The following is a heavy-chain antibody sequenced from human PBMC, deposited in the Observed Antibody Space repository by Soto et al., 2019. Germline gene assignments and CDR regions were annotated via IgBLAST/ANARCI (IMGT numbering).Heavy chain of an antibody. V-gene: IGHV4-4*02. Sequence: QVQLQESGPGLVKPSGTLSLTCAVSGGSISSSNWWSWVRQPPGKGLEWIGEIYHSGSTNYNPSLKGRVTISVDKSKNQFSLKLSSVTAGDTAVYYCARWVVTPVNGMDVWGQGTTVTVSS. D-gene: IGHD3-22*01. CDR2: IYHSGST. J-gene: IGHJ6*02. CDR1: GGSISSSNW. CDR3: ARWVVTPVNGMDV.